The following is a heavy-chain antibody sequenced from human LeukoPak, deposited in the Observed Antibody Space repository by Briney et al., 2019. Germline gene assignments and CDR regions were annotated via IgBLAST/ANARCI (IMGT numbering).Heavy chain of an antibody. CDR2: IWYDGASK. CDR3: ARDYGWEDLIDSFEI. V-gene: IGHV3-33*01. Sequence: PGGSLRLSCAASGFTFSSYSMHWVRQAPGKGLEWVAVIWYDGASKYYGDSVRERFTISRDNSKNAVSLEMNSLRVEDTAVYYCARDYGWEDLIDSFEIWGQGTMVTVSS. J-gene: IGHJ3*02. CDR1: GFTFSSYS. D-gene: IGHD2-8*02.